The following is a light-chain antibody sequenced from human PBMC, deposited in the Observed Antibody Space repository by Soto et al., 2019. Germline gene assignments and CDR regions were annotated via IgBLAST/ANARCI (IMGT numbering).Light chain of an antibody. J-gene: IGLJ2*01. V-gene: IGLV1-40*01. CDR1: SSNIGAGYD. CDR2: GNS. Sequence: QSVLTQPPSVSGAPGQRVTISCTGSSSNIGAGYDVHWYQQLPGTAPKLLIYGNSNRPSGVTDRCSGSKSGTSASLAITGLQDEDEADYYCPSSDSSLSVVFGGGTKLTVL. CDR3: PSSDSSLSVV.